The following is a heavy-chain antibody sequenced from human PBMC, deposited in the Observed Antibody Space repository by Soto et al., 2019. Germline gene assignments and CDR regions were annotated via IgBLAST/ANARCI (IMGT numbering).Heavy chain of an antibody. J-gene: IGHJ4*02. Sequence: QVQLVESGGGVVQPGRSLRLSCAASGFTFSSYGMHWVRQAPGKGLEWVAVISYDGSNKYYADSVKGRFTISRDNSTNTLYLQMNSLRAEDTAVYYCAKGIAALDYWGQGTLVTVSS. CDR3: AKGIAALDY. CDR2: ISYDGSNK. D-gene: IGHD6-6*01. V-gene: IGHV3-30*18. CDR1: GFTFSSYG.